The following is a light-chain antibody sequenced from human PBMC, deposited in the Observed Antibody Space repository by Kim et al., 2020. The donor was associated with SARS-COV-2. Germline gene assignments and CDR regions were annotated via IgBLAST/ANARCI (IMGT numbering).Light chain of an antibody. V-gene: IGKV3-11*01. CDR2: DAS. CDR1: QSLSSY. CDR3: QQRSNWPPS. Sequence: VSPGERPTPSRRASQSLSSYLAWYQQKPGQAPRLLIYDASNRATGIPARFSGSGSGTDFTLTISSLEPEDFAVYYCQQRSNWPPSFGGGTKVEIK. J-gene: IGKJ4*01.